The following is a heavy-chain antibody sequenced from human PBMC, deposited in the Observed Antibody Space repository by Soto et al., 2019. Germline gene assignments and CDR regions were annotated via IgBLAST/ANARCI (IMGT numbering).Heavy chain of an antibody. CDR3: ARDPQLRFLEWLPQPDRWFDP. Sequence: ASVKVSCKASGYTFTSYYMHWVRQAPGQGLEWMGIINPSGGSTSYAQKFQGRVTMTRDTSTSTVYMELSSLRSEDTAVYYCARDPQLRFLEWLPQPDRWFDPWGQGTLVTVSS. D-gene: IGHD3-3*01. CDR2: INPSGGST. V-gene: IGHV1-46*01. J-gene: IGHJ5*02. CDR1: GYTFTSYY.